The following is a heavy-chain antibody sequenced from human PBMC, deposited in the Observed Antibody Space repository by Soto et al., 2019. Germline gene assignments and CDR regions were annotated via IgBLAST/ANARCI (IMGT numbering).Heavy chain of an antibody. Sequence: QVELQQSGPGLVQPSQTLSLTCAVSGDSVSNNRDAWHWIRQTPSRGLEWLGRTYYRSGWFYHYAESLQGRITINVDTSKNPFSLQLISATPEDTAVYYCARDPPYSASILDYWGQGSLVTVSS. CDR1: GDSVSNNRDA. J-gene: IGHJ4*02. D-gene: IGHD4-4*01. CDR2: TYYRSGWFY. V-gene: IGHV6-1*01. CDR3: ARDPPYSASILDY.